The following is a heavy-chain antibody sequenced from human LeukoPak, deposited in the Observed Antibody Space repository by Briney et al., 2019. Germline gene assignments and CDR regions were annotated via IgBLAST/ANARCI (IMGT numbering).Heavy chain of an antibody. D-gene: IGHD6-19*01. J-gene: IGHJ4*02. CDR1: GFTVSSNY. CDR2: IYSGGST. Sequence: GGSLRLSCAASGFTVSSNYMSWVRQAPGKGLEWVSVIYSGGSTYYADSVKGRFTISRHNSKNTLYLQMNSLRAEDTAVYYCARLWGYSSGRGSFDYWGQGTLVTVSS. V-gene: IGHV3-53*04. CDR3: ARLWGYSSGRGSFDY.